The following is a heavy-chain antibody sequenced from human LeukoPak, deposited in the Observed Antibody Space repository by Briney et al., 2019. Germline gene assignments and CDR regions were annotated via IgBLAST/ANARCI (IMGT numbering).Heavy chain of an antibody. J-gene: IGHJ4*02. V-gene: IGHV3-21*01. Sequence: GGSLRLSCAASGFTFSHYSMNWVRQAPGKGLEWVSSMSINSGLIYYADSVKGRFTISRDNAKNSLYLQMNSLRAEDTAVYYCAREFDYSTSGTGYWGQGTLVTVSS. CDR1: GFTFSHYS. CDR2: MSINSGLI. D-gene: IGHD4-11*01. CDR3: AREFDYSTSGTGY.